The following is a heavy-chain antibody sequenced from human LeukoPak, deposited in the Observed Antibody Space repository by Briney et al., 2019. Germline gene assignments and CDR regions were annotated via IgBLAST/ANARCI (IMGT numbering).Heavy chain of an antibody. D-gene: IGHD3-22*01. CDR2: IYYSGST. CDR3: ARERQYYYDSSGYYPY. J-gene: IGHJ4*02. CDR1: GGSISSYY. V-gene: IGHV4-59*12. Sequence: PSETLSLTCTVSGGSISSYYWSWIRQPPGKGLEWIGYIYYSGSTNYNPSLKSRVTISVDTSKNQFSLKLSSVTAADTAVYYCARERQYYYDSSGYYPYWGQGTLVTVSS.